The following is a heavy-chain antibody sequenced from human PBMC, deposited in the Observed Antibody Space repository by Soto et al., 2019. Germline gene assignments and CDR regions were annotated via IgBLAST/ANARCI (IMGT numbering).Heavy chain of an antibody. CDR3: VNTRGLIDY. J-gene: IGHJ4*02. Sequence: DVQLLESGGGSVQPGKSLKLSCAASGFPFDIYTMSWVRQAPGKGLEWVSLIGGSGGGTNYAASVRGRFTTTRDNSKNTLYLHMRSLRPEDTAMYYCVNTRGLIDYWGQGTLVTVSS. CDR2: IGGSGGGT. V-gene: IGHV3-23*01. CDR1: GFPFDIYT. D-gene: IGHD1-1*01.